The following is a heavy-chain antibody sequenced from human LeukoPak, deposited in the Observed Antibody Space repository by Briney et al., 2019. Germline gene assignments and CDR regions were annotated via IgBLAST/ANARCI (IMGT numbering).Heavy chain of an antibody. Sequence: SVKVSCKASGGTFSSYAISWVRQAPGQGLEWMGGIIPIFGTANYAQKFQGRVTITADKSTSTAYMELSSLRSEDTAVYYCARGPLYYDFWSGYYSSYYGMDVWGQGTTVTVSS. J-gene: IGHJ6*02. CDR1: GGTFSSYA. D-gene: IGHD3-3*01. CDR3: ARGPLYYDFWSGYYSSYYGMDV. V-gene: IGHV1-69*06. CDR2: IIPIFGTA.